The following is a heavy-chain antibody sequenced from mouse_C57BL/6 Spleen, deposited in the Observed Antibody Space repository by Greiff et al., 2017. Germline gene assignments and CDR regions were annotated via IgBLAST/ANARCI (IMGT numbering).Heavy chain of an antibody. CDR1: GFTFSNYW. CDR3: TAGYSYAMDY. CDR2: IRLKSDNYAT. J-gene: IGHJ4*01. D-gene: IGHD2-3*01. V-gene: IGHV6-3*01. Sequence: EVKVEESGGGLVQPGGSMKLSCVASGFTFSNYWMNWVRQSPEKGLEWVAQIRLKSDNYATHYAESVKGRFTISRDDSKSSVYLQMNNLRAEDTGIYYCTAGYSYAMDYWGQGTSVTVSS.